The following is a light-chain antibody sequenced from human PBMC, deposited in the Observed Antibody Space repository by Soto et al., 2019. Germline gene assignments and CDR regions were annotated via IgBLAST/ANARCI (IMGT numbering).Light chain of an antibody. Sequence: QSVLTQPPSVSGAPGQRVTISCTGSSSNIGAGYDVHWYQQRPGTAPKLLIFGNINRPSAVPDRFSGSKSGTSASLAITGLQAEDEGDYCCQSYDSALSARYVFGTGTKVTVL. V-gene: IGLV1-40*01. CDR1: SSNIGAGYD. J-gene: IGLJ1*01. CDR3: QSYDSALSARYV. CDR2: GNI.